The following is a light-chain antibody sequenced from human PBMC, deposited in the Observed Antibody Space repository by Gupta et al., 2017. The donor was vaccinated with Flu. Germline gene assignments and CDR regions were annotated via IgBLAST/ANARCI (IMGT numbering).Light chain of an antibody. CDR1: RNITIY. CDR2: GAS. J-gene: IGKJ1*01. Sequence: SSLSASVGDRVTLSCRASRNITIYLNWYQQKAGKPPKLLVYGASSWQSGVPSRFIDSGYGTDFTLTINSRQPEDFAAYYCQESVITLQWTFGQGTKVEVK. V-gene: IGKV1-39*01. CDR3: QESVITLQWT.